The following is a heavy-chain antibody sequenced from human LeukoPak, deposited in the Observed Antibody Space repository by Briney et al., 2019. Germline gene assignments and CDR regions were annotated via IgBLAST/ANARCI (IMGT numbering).Heavy chain of an antibody. Sequence: ASVKVSCKASGYTFTGYYMHWVRQAPGQGLEWMGWINPNSGGTNYAQKFQGRVTMTRDTSISTAYMELSRLGSDDTAVYYCARDGAYDSSGYYSPYTDYWGQGTLVTVSS. D-gene: IGHD3-22*01. V-gene: IGHV1-2*02. CDR1: GYTFTGYY. J-gene: IGHJ4*02. CDR3: ARDGAYDSSGYYSPYTDY. CDR2: INPNSGGT.